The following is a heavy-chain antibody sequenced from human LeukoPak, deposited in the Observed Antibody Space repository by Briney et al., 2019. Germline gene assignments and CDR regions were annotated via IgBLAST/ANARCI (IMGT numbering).Heavy chain of an antibody. D-gene: IGHD3-22*01. Sequence: GGSLRLSCAASGLSFSNYAMSWVRQAPGKGLEWVAVIWYDGSNKYHADSVKGRFTISRDNSKNKFYLQMNSLRAEDTAVYYCARAAYDSSGYLTLWGQGTLVTVSS. CDR3: ARAAYDSSGYLTL. V-gene: IGHV3-33*08. CDR1: GLSFSNYA. J-gene: IGHJ4*02. CDR2: IWYDGSNK.